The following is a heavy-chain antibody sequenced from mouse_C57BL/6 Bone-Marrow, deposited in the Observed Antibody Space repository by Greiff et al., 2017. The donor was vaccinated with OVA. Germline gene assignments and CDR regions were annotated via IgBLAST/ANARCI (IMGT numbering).Heavy chain of an antibody. CDR1: GFTFSSYA. CDR3: ARDLRVAY. V-gene: IGHV5-4*01. J-gene: IGHJ3*01. Sequence: DVKLVESGGGLVKPGGSLKLSCAASGFTFSSYAMSWVRQTPEKRLEWVATISDGGSYTYYPDNVKGRFTISRDNAKNNLYLQMSHLKSEDTAMYYCARDLRVAYWGQGTLVTVSA. CDR2: ISDGGSYT.